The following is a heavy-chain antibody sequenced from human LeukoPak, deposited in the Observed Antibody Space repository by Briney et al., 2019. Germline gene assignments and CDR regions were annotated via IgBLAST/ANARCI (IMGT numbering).Heavy chain of an antibody. Sequence: SETLSLTCTVTGGSISSSSYYWGWIRQPPGKGLEWIGSIYYSGSTNYNPSLKSRVTISVDTSKNQFSLKLSSVTAADTAVYYCARAGYYDFWSGYYRAFDIWGQGTMVTVSS. D-gene: IGHD3-3*01. CDR1: GGSISSSSYY. V-gene: IGHV4-39*07. CDR2: IYYSGST. CDR3: ARAGYYDFWSGYYRAFDI. J-gene: IGHJ3*02.